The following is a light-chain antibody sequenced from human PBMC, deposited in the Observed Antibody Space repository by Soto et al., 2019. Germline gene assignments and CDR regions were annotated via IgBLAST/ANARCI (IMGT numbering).Light chain of an antibody. CDR1: QSFSTW. J-gene: IGKJ1*01. CDR3: QQYNSYSGT. Sequence: DIQMTQSPSTLSASVGDRVTITCRASQSFSTWLAWYQQKPGKAPNLLIYDASSLESGVPSRFSGSGSGTEFTLTISSLQPDDFATYYCQQYNSYSGTFGQVTKVEIK. V-gene: IGKV1-5*01. CDR2: DAS.